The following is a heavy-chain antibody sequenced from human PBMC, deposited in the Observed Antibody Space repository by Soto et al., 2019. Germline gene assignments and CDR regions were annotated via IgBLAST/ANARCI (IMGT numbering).Heavy chain of an antibody. CDR3: AIVLEWLSMQGIDAFDI. CDR2: ISYDGSNK. CDR1: GFTFSSYG. V-gene: IGHV3-30*03. J-gene: IGHJ3*02. D-gene: IGHD3-3*01. Sequence: GGSLRLSCAASGFTFSSYGMHWVRQAPGKGLEWVAVISYDGSNKYYADSVKGRFTISRDNSKNTLYLQMNSLRAEDTAVYYCAIVLEWLSMQGIDAFDIWGQGTMVTVS.